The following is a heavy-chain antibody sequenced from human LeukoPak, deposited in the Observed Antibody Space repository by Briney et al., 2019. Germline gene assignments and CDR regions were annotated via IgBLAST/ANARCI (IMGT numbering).Heavy chain of an antibody. V-gene: IGHV3-30-3*01. CDR3: ARGSSTYFDY. Sequence: GGSLRLSCAASGFTFSSYTMHWVRQAPGKGLEWVAVISFDGSNTYYTDSVKGRFTISRDNSKSTLYLQMNSLRAEDTAVYYCARGSSTYFDYWGRGTLVTVPS. D-gene: IGHD2-2*01. J-gene: IGHJ4*02. CDR2: ISFDGSNT. CDR1: GFTFSSYT.